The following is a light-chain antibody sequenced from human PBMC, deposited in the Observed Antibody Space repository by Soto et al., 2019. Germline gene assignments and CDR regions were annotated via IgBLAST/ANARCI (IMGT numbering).Light chain of an antibody. CDR1: QGISSY. J-gene: IGKJ4*01. CDR2: AAS. CDR3: QKYNSAPLT. V-gene: IGKV1-27*01. Sequence: DIQMTQSPSSLSASVGDRVTIACRTSQGISSYLAWYQQKPGKVPKVLIYAASPLQSGVPSRFSGSGSGTGFTLTISSLQPEDAATYYCQKYNSAPLTFGGGTKV.